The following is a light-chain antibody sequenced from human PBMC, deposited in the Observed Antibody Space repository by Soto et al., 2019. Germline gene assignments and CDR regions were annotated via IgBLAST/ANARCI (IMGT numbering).Light chain of an antibody. Sequence: DIPMKLSPPTLSASVGDRVTITCRASQSITGWLAWFQQKPGKAPKLLISKASKLESGVPSRFSGSGSGTDFTLTISGLQPDDFATYYCQQYNPYSPWTFGQGTKVDIK. V-gene: IGKV1-5*03. CDR2: KAS. CDR1: QSITGW. CDR3: QQYNPYSPWT. J-gene: IGKJ1*01.